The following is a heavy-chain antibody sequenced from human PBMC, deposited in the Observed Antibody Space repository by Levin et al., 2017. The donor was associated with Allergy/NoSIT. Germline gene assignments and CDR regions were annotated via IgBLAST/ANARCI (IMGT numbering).Heavy chain of an antibody. V-gene: IGHV2-26*01. J-gene: IGHJ3*02. CDR1: GLSLSNAGMD. CDR3: ARIRPRPVTGWGDAFDI. Sequence: SGPTLVKPTETLTLTCTVSGLSLSNAGMDVSWLRQPPGKALEWLAHIFPNDGKSYSTSLKSRLIISKDTSKSQVVLTMTNMDPMDTGTYYCARIRPRPVTGWGDAFDIWGQGTMVSVSS. CDR2: IFPNDGK. D-gene: IGHD3-9*01.